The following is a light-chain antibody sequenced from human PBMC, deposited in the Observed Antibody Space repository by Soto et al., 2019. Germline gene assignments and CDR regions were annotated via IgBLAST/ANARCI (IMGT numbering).Light chain of an antibody. CDR1: SSDVGSYNL. Sequence: QSVLTQPASVSGSPGQSITISCTGTSSDVGSYNLVSWYQQHPGKAPKLMFYEGSKRPSGVSNRFSGSKSGNTASLTISGLQAEDEAEYYCCSYEPSSAVYVFGTGTKVTVL. V-gene: IGLV2-23*01. CDR3: CSYEPSSAVYV. J-gene: IGLJ1*01. CDR2: EGS.